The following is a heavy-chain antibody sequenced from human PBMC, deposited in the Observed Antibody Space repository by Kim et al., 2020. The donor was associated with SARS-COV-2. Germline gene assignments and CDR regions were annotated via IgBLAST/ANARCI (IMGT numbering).Heavy chain of an antibody. Sequence: GGSLRLSCAGSGFTFNDYPMHWVRQGPGKGLEWVSLINGDGDNTYYADSVKGRFTISRDNSKNSLYLQMNSLRTEDTALYYCVKAFYDTSGLFGYAMDVWGQGTTVTVSS. J-gene: IGHJ6*02. CDR2: INGDGDNT. CDR1: GFTFNDYP. CDR3: VKAFYDTSGLFGYAMDV. D-gene: IGHD3-22*01. V-gene: IGHV3-43*01.